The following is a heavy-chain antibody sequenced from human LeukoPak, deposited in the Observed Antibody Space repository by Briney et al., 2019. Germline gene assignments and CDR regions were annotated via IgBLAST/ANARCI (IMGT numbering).Heavy chain of an antibody. Sequence: GGSLRLSCAASGFSFSGHWMHWARQLPGKGLVWVSRISPTGSTTSYADSVKGRFTVSRDNAKNTLYLQVNNLRAEDAAVYYCARGPSSNWSGLDFWGQGTLLTVSS. J-gene: IGHJ4*02. V-gene: IGHV3-74*01. D-gene: IGHD6-13*01. CDR1: GFSFSGHW. CDR3: ARGPSSNWSGLDF. CDR2: ISPTGSTT.